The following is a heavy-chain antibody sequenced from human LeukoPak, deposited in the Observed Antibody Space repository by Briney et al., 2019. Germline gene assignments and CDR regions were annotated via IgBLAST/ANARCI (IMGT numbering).Heavy chain of an antibody. V-gene: IGHV3-23*01. D-gene: IGHD3-22*01. CDR3: AKENSGYDSDPLVYYDSSGYPDY. CDR2: ISGSGGST. J-gene: IGHJ4*02. CDR1: GFTFSSYG. Sequence: GGSLRLSCAASGFTFSSYGMSWVRQAPGKGLEWVSAISGSGGSTYYADSVKGRFTISRDNSKNTLYLQMNSLRAEDTAVYYCAKENSGYDSDPLVYYDSSGYPDYWGQGTLVTVSS.